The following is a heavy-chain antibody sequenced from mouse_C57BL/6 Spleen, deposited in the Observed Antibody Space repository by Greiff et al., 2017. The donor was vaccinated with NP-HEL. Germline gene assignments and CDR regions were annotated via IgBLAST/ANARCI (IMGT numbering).Heavy chain of an antibody. V-gene: IGHV1-80*01. CDR3: ARGGYDGYLYFDY. D-gene: IGHD2-3*01. J-gene: IGHJ2*01. Sequence: VQLQQSGAELVKPGASVKISCKASGYAFSSYWMNWVKQRPGKGLEWIGKIYPGDGDTNYNGKFKGKATLTADKSSSTAYMQLSSLTSEDSAVYFCARGGYDGYLYFDYWGQGTTLTVSS. CDR2: IYPGDGDT. CDR1: GYAFSSYW.